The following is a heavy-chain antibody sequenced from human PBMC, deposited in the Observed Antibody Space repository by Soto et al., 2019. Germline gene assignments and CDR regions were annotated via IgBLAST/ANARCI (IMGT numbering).Heavy chain of an antibody. CDR2: VSGSGDST. V-gene: IGHV3-23*01. CDR1: GFTFSTYA. Sequence: GGSLRLSCAASGFTFSTYAMSWVRQAPGKGLEWVSAVSGSGDSTYYADSVKGRFTISRDNSKNTLFLQMNSLRAEDTAVYYCARSGSYYLSHVDYWGQGTLVTVSS. CDR3: ARSGSYYLSHVDY. D-gene: IGHD1-26*01. J-gene: IGHJ4*02.